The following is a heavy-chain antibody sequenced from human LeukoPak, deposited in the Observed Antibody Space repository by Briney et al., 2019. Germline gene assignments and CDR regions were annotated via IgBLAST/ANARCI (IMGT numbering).Heavy chain of an antibody. CDR2: IRADGNNE. CDR1: GFTFSYYG. J-gene: IGHJ6*03. V-gene: IGHV3-30*02. D-gene: IGHD1-7*01. CDR3: AKDAKAGNSGGWGYMDV. Sequence: PTGGSLRLSCAASGFTFSYYGMHWVRQAPGKGLEWVTFIRADGNNEYYADSVKGQFAISRDNSKNTVYLQMNSLRAEDTAVYYCAKDAKAGNSGGWGYMDVWGKGTTVTVSS.